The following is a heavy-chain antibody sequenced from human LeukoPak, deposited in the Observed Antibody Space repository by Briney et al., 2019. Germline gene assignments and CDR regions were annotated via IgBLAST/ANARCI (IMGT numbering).Heavy chain of an antibody. Sequence: GGSLRLSCAASGFTFSGYWMHWVRQAPGKGLVWVSRINTDGSSAWYADSVKGLFTISRDNAKNTLYLQMNSLRAEDTALYYCAREMDIAMVFDYWGQGTMVTVSS. J-gene: IGHJ4*02. CDR1: GFTFSGYW. D-gene: IGHD5-18*01. V-gene: IGHV3-74*01. CDR3: AREMDIAMVFDY. CDR2: INTDGSSA.